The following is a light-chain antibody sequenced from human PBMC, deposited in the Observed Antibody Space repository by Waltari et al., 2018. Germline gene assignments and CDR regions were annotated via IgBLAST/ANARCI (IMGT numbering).Light chain of an antibody. V-gene: IGLV2-14*03. CDR1: SSDVGTYDH. CDR2: DVT. Sequence: QSALTQPASVSGSPGQSSTISCTGTSSDVGTYDHFSWYQQHPGKAPKLMIYDVTKRPSGIANRFSGSKSGNTASLTISGLQAEDEADYYCSSYTTSSTVYVFGTGTKVTVL. CDR3: SSYTTSSTVYV. J-gene: IGLJ1*01.